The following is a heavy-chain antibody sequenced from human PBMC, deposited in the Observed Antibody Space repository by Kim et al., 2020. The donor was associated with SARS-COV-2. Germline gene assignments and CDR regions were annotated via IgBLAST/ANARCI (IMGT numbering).Heavy chain of an antibody. D-gene: IGHD6-13*01. V-gene: IGHV1-8*01. Sequence: ASVKVSCKASGYTFTSYDINWVRQATGQGLEWMGWMNPNSGNTGYAQKFQGRVTMTRNTSISTAYMELGSLRSEDTAVYYCARGDAAAGTVDYWGQGTLVTVSS. J-gene: IGHJ4*02. CDR1: GYTFTSYD. CDR2: MNPNSGNT. CDR3: ARGDAAAGTVDY.